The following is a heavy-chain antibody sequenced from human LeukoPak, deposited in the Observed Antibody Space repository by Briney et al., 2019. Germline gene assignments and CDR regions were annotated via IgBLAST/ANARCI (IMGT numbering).Heavy chain of an antibody. CDR2: INPNSGDT. CDR1: GYTFTSYD. Sequence: GASVKVSCKASGYTFTSYDINWVRQATGQGLEWMGWINPNSGDTNYAQKFQDRVTMTRDTSISTAYIELNLLRSDDTAVYYCARGDYYGSPKVVAAWGQGTLVTVSS. CDR3: ARGDYYGSPKVVAA. D-gene: IGHD3-10*01. J-gene: IGHJ5*02. V-gene: IGHV1-2*02.